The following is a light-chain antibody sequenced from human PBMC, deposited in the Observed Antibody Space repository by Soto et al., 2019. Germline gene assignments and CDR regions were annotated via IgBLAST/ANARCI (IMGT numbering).Light chain of an antibody. CDR3: SSYTSSSTQV. Sequence: QSALTQPASVSGSPGQSITISCTGTSSDVGGYNYVSWYQQHPGKAPKLMIYDVSNRPSGVSNRFSGSKSGNTASLTISGLQADDDADYYCSSYTSSSTQVFGGGTKLTVL. CDR2: DVS. J-gene: IGLJ2*01. CDR1: SSDVGGYNY. V-gene: IGLV2-14*01.